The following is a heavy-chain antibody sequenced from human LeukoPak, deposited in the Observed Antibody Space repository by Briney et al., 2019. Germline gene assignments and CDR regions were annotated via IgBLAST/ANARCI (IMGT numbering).Heavy chain of an antibody. CDR2: MWYDGSNK. Sequence: GGSLRLSCAASGFTFSSYGMHWVRQAPGKGLEWVAIMWYDGSNKYYTDSVKGRFTISRDNSKNTLYLQMNSLRVEDTAVYYCARASPGVTMDYWGQGTLVTVSS. CDR1: GFTFSSYG. CDR3: ARASPGVTMDY. D-gene: IGHD2-21*02. J-gene: IGHJ4*02. V-gene: IGHV3-33*01.